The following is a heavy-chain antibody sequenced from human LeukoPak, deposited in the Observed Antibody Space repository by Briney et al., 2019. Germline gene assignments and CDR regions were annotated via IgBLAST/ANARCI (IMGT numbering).Heavy chain of an antibody. V-gene: IGHV1-2*02. CDR1: GYTFTGYY. J-gene: IGHJ5*02. CDR3: ARGGRYYYDSSGSGAWFDP. CDR2: INPNSGGT. Sequence: ASVKVSCKASGYTFTGYYMHWVRQAPGQGLEWMGWINPNSGGTNYAQKFQGRVTMTRDTSISTAYMELSRLRSDDTAVYYCARGGRYYYDSSGSGAWFDPWGQGTLVTVSS. D-gene: IGHD3-22*01.